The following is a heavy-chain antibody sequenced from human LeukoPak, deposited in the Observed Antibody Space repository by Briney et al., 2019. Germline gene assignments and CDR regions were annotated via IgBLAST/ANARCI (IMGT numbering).Heavy chain of an antibody. CDR2: INHSGST. D-gene: IGHD3-10*01. J-gene: IGHJ4*02. CDR3: ARTRVYYYGSGGAIFDY. CDR1: GGSFSGYY. V-gene: IGHV4-34*01. Sequence: SETLSLTCAVYGGSFSGYYWSWIRQPPGKGLEWIGEINHSGSTNYNPSLKSRVTISVDTSKNQFSLKLSSVTAADTAVYYCARTRVYYYGSGGAIFDYWGQGTLVAVSS.